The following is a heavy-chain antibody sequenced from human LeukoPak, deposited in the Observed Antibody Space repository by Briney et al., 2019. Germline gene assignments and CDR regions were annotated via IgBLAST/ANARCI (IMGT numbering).Heavy chain of an antibody. CDR2: ISYDGSNK. D-gene: IGHD3-22*01. CDR1: GFTFSSYA. Sequence: PGGSLRLSCAASGFTFSSYAMHWVRQAPGKGLEWVAVISYDGSNKYYADSVKGRFTISRDNSKNTLYLQMNSLRAEDTAVYYCARVRDSSGSLDYWGREPWSPSPQ. V-gene: IGHV3-30-3*01. CDR3: ARVRDSSGSLDY. J-gene: IGHJ4*02.